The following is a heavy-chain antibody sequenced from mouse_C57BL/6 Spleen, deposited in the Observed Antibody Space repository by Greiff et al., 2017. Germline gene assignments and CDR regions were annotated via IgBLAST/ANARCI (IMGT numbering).Heavy chain of an antibody. CDR1: GFNIKDYY. Sequence: VQLQQSGAELVKPGASVKLSCTVSGFNIKDYYMHWVKQRTEQGLEWIGRIDPEDGETKSAPKFQGKATITADTSSNTAYLQLSSLTSEDTAVYYCARDGNYDYAMDYWGQGTSVTVSS. J-gene: IGHJ4*01. CDR3: ARDGNYDYAMDY. CDR2: IDPEDGET. V-gene: IGHV14-2*01. D-gene: IGHD2-1*01.